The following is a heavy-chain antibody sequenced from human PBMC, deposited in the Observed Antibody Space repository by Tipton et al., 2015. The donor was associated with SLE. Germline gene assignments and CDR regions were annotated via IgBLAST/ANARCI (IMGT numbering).Heavy chain of an antibody. J-gene: IGHJ6*02. CDR1: GYTFTSYD. CDR3: ARDSSSWPYYYYGMDV. D-gene: IGHD6-13*01. V-gene: IGHV1-8*02. CDR2: MNPNSGNT. Sequence: QSGPEVKKPGASVKVSCKASGYTFTSYDINWVRQATGQGLEWMGWMNPNSGNTGYAQKFQGRVTMTRNTSISTAYMELSSLRSEDTAVYYCARDSSSWPYYYYGMDVWGQGTTVTVSS.